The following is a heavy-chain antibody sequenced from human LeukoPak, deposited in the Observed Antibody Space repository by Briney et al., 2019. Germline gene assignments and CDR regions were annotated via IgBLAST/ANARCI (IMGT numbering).Heavy chain of an antibody. CDR1: GYTFTGYY. CDR3: ARAENYCTSISCYHSWFDP. V-gene: IGHV1-18*04. CDR2: ISAYNGNT. Sequence: GASVKVSCKASGYTFTGYYMHWVRQAPGQGLGWMGWISAYNGNTNFAQKLQGRVTMTTDTSTSTAYMELRSLRSDDTAVYYCARAENYCTSISCYHSWFDPWGQGTPVTVSS. J-gene: IGHJ5*02. D-gene: IGHD2-2*01.